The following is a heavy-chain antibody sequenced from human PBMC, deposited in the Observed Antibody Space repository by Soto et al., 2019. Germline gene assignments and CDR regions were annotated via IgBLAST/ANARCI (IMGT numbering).Heavy chain of an antibody. V-gene: IGHV5-51*01. CDR1: RNSFSGVL. CDR3: AIHRTSGSYHHWAIDS. D-gene: IGHD3-10*01. Sequence: GESLKISCQESRNSFSGVLIAWGRQTPGKGLEWMGVVYPDDSDTKYSPSFQGQVTFSADKSINTAYLQWNSLKASDSGKYFCAIHRTSGSYHHWAIDSWGQGTLVTVSS. J-gene: IGHJ4*02. CDR2: VYPDDSDT.